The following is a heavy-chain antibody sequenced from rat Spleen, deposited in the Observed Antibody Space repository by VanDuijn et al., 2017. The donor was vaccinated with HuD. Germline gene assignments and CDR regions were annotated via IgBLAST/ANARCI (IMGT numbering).Heavy chain of an antibody. Sequence: EVQLVETGGGLVQPGRSLKLSCVASGFTFSSYWMYWIRQAPTKGLEWVASISYDGSATYYRDSVNGRFTISRDNAKSTLYLQMDSLRSEDTATYYCATANNGGFSELYYFDYWGQGVMVTVSS. V-gene: IGHV5-20*01. CDR3: ATANNGGFSELYYFDY. D-gene: IGHD1-11*01. J-gene: IGHJ2*01. CDR1: GFTFSSYW. CDR2: ISYDGSAT.